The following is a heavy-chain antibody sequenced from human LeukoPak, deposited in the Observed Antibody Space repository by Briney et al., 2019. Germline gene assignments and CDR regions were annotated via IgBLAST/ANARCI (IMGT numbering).Heavy chain of an antibody. CDR3: AKGGSYLDAFDI. J-gene: IGHJ3*02. Sequence: GGSLRLSCEASGFTLDDYAMHWVRKAQGRGLEGVSGISWNSGSIGYADSVKGRFTISRDNAKNSLYLQMNSLRAEDTALYYCAKGGSYLDAFDIWGQGTMVTVSS. D-gene: IGHD1-26*01. CDR2: ISWNSGSI. V-gene: IGHV3-9*01. CDR1: GFTLDDYA.